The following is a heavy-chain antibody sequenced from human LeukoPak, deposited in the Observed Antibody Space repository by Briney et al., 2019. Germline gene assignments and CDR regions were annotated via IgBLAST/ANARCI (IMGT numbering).Heavy chain of an antibody. D-gene: IGHD6-19*01. CDR2: ISYDGSSN. CDR1: GFTFSTYG. Sequence: GGSLRLSCAASGFTFSTYGMHWVRQAPGKGLEWVAVISYDGSSNYYADSVKGRFIISRDNSKNTLYLQMSSLRPEDTAVYYCAKVHGQWLVHWSYSDYWGQGTLVTVSS. V-gene: IGHV3-30*18. J-gene: IGHJ4*02. CDR3: AKVHGQWLVHWSYSDY.